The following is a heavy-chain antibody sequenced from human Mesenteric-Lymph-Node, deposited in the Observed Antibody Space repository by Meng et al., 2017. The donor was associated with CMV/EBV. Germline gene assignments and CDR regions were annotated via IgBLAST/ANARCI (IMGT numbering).Heavy chain of an antibody. D-gene: IGHD6-13*01. J-gene: IGHJ5*02. V-gene: IGHV4-59*01. CDR3: ARDDGSSWSNWFDP. CDR1: GGSINSYY. CDR2: IYYSVST. Sequence: SETLSLTCTVAGGSINSYYWSWIRQPPGKGLEWIGYIYYSVSTNYNPSLKSRVTISVDTSKNQFSLKLSSVTAADTAVYYCARDDGSSWSNWFDPWGQGTLVTVSS.